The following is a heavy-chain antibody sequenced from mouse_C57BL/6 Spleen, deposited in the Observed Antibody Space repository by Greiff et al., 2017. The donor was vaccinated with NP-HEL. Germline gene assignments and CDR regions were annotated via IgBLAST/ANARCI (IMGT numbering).Heavy chain of an antibody. J-gene: IGHJ2*01. CDR2: IDPENGDT. V-gene: IGHV14-4*01. CDR1: GFNIKDDY. Sequence: VQLQQSGAELVRPGASVKLSCTASGFNIKDDYMHWVKQRPEQGLEWIGWIDPENGDTEYASKFQGKATITADTSSNTAYLQLSSLTSEDTAVYYCTQLGRENFDYWGQGTTLTVSS. CDR3: TQLGRENFDY. D-gene: IGHD4-1*02.